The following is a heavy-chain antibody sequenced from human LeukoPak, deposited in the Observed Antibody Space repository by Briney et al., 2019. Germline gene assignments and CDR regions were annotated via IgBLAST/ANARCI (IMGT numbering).Heavy chain of an antibody. V-gene: IGHV1-8*03. D-gene: IGHD2-15*01. CDR3: ARVAPNRRYCSGGTCLNSFDY. CDR1: GYTFTSYD. CDR2: MNPNSGNT. Sequence: GASVKVSCKASGYTFTSYDINWVRQATGQGLEWMGWMNPNSGNTGYAQKFQGRVTITRNTSISTAYMELRSLRSDDTAVYYCARVAPNRRYCSGGTCLNSFDYWGQGTLVTVSS. J-gene: IGHJ4*02.